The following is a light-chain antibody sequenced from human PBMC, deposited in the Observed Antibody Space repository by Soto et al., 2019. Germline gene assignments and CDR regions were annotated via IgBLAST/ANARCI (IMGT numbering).Light chain of an antibody. Sequence: TQSPVTLSLSPGEGATLSFMAIQSVTGSYLAWYQQKPGQAPRLLIYGASTRATGIPARFSGSGSGTDFTLTISSLQSEDFAVYYCQQYNNWPTWTFGQGTKV. CDR3: QQYNNWPTWT. V-gene: IGKV3-15*01. CDR2: GAS. J-gene: IGKJ1*01. CDR1: QSVTGSY.